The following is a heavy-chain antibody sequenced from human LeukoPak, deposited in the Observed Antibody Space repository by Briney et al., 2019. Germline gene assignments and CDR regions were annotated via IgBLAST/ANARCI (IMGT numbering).Heavy chain of an antibody. D-gene: IGHD2-2*01. CDR2: IKQEGSET. CDR1: GFTFSSYW. Sequence: GGSLRLSCAASGFTFSSYWMSWVRQAPGKGLEWVANIKQEGSETYYVDSVKGRFTISRDNAGSSLYLQMNSLRAEDTAVYYCARGYCDSTMCYAGAFDIWGQGTMVTVSA. V-gene: IGHV3-7*04. J-gene: IGHJ3*02. CDR3: ARGYCDSTMCYAGAFDI.